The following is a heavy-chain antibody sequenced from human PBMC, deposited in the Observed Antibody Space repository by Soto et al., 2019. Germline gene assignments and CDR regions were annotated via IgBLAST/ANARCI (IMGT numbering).Heavy chain of an antibody. J-gene: IGHJ4*02. V-gene: IGHV3-23*01. CDR2: ISGSGDST. CDR1: GFTFSSYA. CDR3: AKRAPGLYFDY. Sequence: EVQLLESGGGLVQPGGSLRLSCAASGFTFSSYAMNWVRQAPGKGLEWVSVISGSGDSTYYADSVKGRFTIFRDNSENTLYLQMNSRSGEDKDVYYWAKRAPGLYFDYWGQGTLVTVSS.